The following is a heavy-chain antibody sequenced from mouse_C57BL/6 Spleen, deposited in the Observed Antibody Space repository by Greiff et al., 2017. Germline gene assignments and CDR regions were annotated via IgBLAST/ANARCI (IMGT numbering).Heavy chain of an antibody. V-gene: IGHV1-64*01. CDR2: IHPNSGST. D-gene: IGHD2-3*01. J-gene: IGHJ2*01. Sequence: QVQLKQPGAELVKPGASVKLSCKASGYTFTSYWMHWVKQRPGQGLEWIGMIHPNSGSTNYNEKFKSKATLTVDKSSSTAYMQLSSLTSEDSAVYYCAREDDGYPFDYWGQGTTLTVSS. CDR1: GYTFTSYW. CDR3: AREDDGYPFDY.